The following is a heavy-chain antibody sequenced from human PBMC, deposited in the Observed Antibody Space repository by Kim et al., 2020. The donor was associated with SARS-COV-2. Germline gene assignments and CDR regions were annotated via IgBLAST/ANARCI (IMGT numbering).Heavy chain of an antibody. CDR3: ARDWSITSHLREAFEI. D-gene: IGHD2-2*01. CDR2: INSDGSST. Sequence: GGSLRLSCAASGFTFSNYWMHWVRQAPGKGLVWVSRINSDGSSTSYADSVKGRFTISRDNAKNTLYLQMNSLRAEDTAVYYCARDWSITSHLREAFEIWGQGTMVTVSS. J-gene: IGHJ3*02. V-gene: IGHV3-74*01. CDR1: GFTFSNYW.